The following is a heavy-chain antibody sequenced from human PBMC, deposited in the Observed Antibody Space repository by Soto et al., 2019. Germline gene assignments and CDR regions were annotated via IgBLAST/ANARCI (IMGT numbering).Heavy chain of an antibody. D-gene: IGHD1-1*01. J-gene: IGHJ3*02. CDR1: GGTFSSYT. V-gene: IGHV1-69*02. Sequence: SVKVSCKASGGTFSSYTFSWVRQAPGQGLEWMGRIIPILGIANYAQKFQGRVTITADKSTSTAYMELSSLRSEDTAVYYCARVGKRGKQNRYAFDIWGQGTMVTVSS. CDR3: ARVGKRGKQNRYAFDI. CDR2: IIPILGIA.